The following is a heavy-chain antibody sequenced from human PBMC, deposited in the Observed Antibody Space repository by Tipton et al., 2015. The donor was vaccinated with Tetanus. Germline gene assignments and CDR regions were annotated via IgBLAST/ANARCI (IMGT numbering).Heavy chain of an antibody. Sequence: SLRLSCAASGFTFSSYAMSWARQAPGKGLEWVSSISNGSTYIYYADSVKGRFTISRDNAKNSLYLLMDSLRAEDTAVYYCARDQIVEQATRDHDYGVDVWGQGTTVTVSS. V-gene: IGHV3-21*01. D-gene: IGHD3-22*01. CDR1: GFTFSSYA. CDR3: ARDQIVEQATRDHDYGVDV. CDR2: ISNGSTYI. J-gene: IGHJ6*02.